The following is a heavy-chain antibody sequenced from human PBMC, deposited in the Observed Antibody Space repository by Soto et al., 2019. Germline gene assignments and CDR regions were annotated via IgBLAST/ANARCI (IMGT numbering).Heavy chain of an antibody. V-gene: IGHV2-5*01. Sequence: QITVKESGPTLVTPTQTLTLTCTFSGFSFSTSGAGVGWIRQPPGKALEGLALIFWNGDKRYTPSLNSRLTITKDTSKNQVVFTMSNLDPVDTATYFCAPRRGDSTTGGAFDIWGLGTKVTVSS. CDR1: GFSFSTSGAG. D-gene: IGHD4-4*01. CDR3: APRRGDSTTGGAFDI. CDR2: IFWNGDK. J-gene: IGHJ3*02.